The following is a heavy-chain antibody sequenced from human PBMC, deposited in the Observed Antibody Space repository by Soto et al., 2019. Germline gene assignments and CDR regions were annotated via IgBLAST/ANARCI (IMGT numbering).Heavy chain of an antibody. J-gene: IGHJ3*01. CDR3: ASGRGLLLASN. CDR2: IYSGGST. CDR1: GFTVSSNY. D-gene: IGHD1-26*01. V-gene: IGHV3-53*01. Sequence: PGGSLRLSCAASGFTVSSNYMSWVRQAPGKGLEWVSIIYSGGSTYYTDSVKGRFTISRDNSKNTLYLQMNSLRAEDTAVYDCASGRGLLLASNWGQGTMVTVSS.